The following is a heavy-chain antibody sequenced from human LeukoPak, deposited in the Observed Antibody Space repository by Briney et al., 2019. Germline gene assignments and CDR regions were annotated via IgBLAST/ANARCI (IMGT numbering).Heavy chain of an antibody. CDR3: AKDQGHSGFYDAFDI. Sequence: GRSLRLSCAASGFTFTDYAMSWVRQAPGKGLEWLSTISGRDDTTYYADSVKGRFTISRDNSRNTLYLQMNSLRAEDTAIYYCAKDQGHSGFYDAFDIWGQGTMVTVSS. CDR1: GFTFTDYA. D-gene: IGHD3-10*01. CDR2: ISGRDDTT. J-gene: IGHJ3*02. V-gene: IGHV3-23*01.